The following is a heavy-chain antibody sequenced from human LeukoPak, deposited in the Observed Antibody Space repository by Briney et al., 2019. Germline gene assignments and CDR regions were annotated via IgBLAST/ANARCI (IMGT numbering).Heavy chain of an antibody. CDR3: ARVRDYYDSSGYLNDY. CDR1: GYTFTSYY. CDR2: INPSGGST. D-gene: IGHD3-22*01. J-gene: IGHJ4*02. Sequence: AASVKVSCKASGYTFTSYYMHWVRQAPGQGLEWMGIINPSGGSTSYAQKFQGRVTMTRDTSTSTVYMELSSLRSEDTAVYYCARVRDYYDSSGYLNDYWGQGTLVTVSS. V-gene: IGHV1-46*01.